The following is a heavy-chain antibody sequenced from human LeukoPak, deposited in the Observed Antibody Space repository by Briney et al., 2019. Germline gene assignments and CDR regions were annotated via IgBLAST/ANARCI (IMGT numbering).Heavy chain of an antibody. CDR2: INSDGRST. V-gene: IGHV3-74*01. Sequence: PGGTLTRSSAAYGFTYSCHRMHWLRQAPGKGLVWLSHINSDGRSTTHPDSVKGRLTISRDNAKNTKKLNLLIYDETAEDTGVYYCARVSNSYDYYYMFVWGKGNTVTISS. J-gene: IGHJ6*03. CDR3: ARVSNSYDYYYMFV. CDR1: GFTYSCHR.